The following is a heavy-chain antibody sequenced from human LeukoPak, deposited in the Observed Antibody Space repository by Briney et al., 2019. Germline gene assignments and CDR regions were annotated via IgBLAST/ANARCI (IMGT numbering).Heavy chain of an antibody. D-gene: IGHD3-3*02. CDR3: ARGSLGHDY. CDR1: GFSVSGNY. V-gene: IGHV3-66*01. Sequence: PGGSLRLSCAASGFSVSGNYMTWVRQAPGKGLEWVSVIETGGRTYHADSMKGRFTLSRDNAKNTLYLQMSRLRVEDTAVYYCARGSLGHDYWGQGTLVTVSS. J-gene: IGHJ4*02. CDR2: IETGGRT.